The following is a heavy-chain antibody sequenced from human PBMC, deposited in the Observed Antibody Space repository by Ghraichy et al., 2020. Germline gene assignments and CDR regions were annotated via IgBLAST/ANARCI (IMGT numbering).Heavy chain of an antibody. J-gene: IGHJ4*02. D-gene: IGHD3-10*01. CDR2: SRDKANTYST. Sequence: GGSLRLSCAGSGFIFSDHYIDWVRQAPGKGLEWVGRSRDKANTYSTDYAASVKGRFTISRDDSKNSVYLQMNSLKTEDTAVYFCARSSSGDYWGQGTLVTVSS. V-gene: IGHV3-72*01. CDR1: GFIFSDHY. CDR3: ARSSSGDY.